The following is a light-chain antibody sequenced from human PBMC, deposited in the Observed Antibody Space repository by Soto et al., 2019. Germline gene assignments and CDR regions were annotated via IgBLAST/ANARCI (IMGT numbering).Light chain of an antibody. CDR2: GNS. CDR3: QCYDSSLSGPVV. V-gene: IGLV1-40*01. Sequence: QLVLTQPPSVSGAPGQRVTISCTGSSSNIGAGYDVHWYQQLPGTAPKLLIYGNSNRPSGVPDRFSGSKSGTSASLAITGLQAEDEADYYCQCYDSSLSGPVVFGGGTKVTVL. J-gene: IGLJ2*01. CDR1: SSNIGAGYD.